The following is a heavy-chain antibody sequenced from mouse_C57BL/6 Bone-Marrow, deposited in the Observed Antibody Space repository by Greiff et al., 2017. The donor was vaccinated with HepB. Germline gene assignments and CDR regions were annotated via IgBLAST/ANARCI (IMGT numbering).Heavy chain of an antibody. V-gene: IGHV6-3*01. CDR1: GFTFSNYW. Sequence: EVQLQQSGGGLVQPGGSMKLSCVASGFTFSNYWMNWVRQSPEKGLEWVAQIRLKSDNYATHDAESVKGRFTISRDDSKSSVYLQMNNLRAEDTGIYYCTGGGYGDYFDYWGQGTTLTVSS. D-gene: IGHD2-2*01. CDR3: TGGGYGDYFDY. J-gene: IGHJ2*01. CDR2: IRLKSDNYAT.